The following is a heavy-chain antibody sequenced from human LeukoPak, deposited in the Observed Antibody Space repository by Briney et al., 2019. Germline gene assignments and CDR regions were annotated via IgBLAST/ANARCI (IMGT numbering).Heavy chain of an antibody. CDR2: IGGSGGST. Sequence: GGSLRLSCAASGFTFSSYAMSWVRQAPGKGLEWVSAIGGSGGSTYYADSVKGRFTISRDNSKNTLYLQMNSLRAEDTAVYYCAKEGSIVVVVAGGTYYYYYMDVWGKGTTVTVSS. CDR3: AKEGSIVVVVAGGTYYYYYMDV. J-gene: IGHJ6*03. D-gene: IGHD2-15*01. V-gene: IGHV3-23*01. CDR1: GFTFSSYA.